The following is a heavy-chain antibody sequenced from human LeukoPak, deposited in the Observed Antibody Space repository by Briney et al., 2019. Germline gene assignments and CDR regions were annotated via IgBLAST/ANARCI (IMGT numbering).Heavy chain of an antibody. V-gene: IGHV3-9*03. D-gene: IGHD6-13*01. CDR2: ISWNSGSI. CDR1: GFTFDDYA. J-gene: IGHJ3*02. Sequence: GGSLRLSCAASGFTFDDYAMHWVRQAPGKGLEWVSGISWNSGSIGYADSVKGRFTISRDNAKNSLYLQMNCLRAEDMALYYCAKSRGHSSSWYLDAFDIWGQGTMVTVSS. CDR3: AKSRGHSSSWYLDAFDI.